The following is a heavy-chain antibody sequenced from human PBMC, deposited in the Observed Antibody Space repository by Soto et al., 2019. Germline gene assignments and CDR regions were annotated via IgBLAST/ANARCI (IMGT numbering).Heavy chain of an antibody. CDR2: ISSSGTTI. CDR1: GFTFSSYE. Sequence: EVQLVESGGGLVQPGGSLRLSCAASGFTFSSYEMNWVRQAPGKGLEWVSYISSSGTTIYYADSVKGRFTISRDNAKNSLYLQMNSLRAEDTAVYYCSRGFWSDYYTRAADYWGQGTLVTVSS. D-gene: IGHD3-3*01. CDR3: SRGFWSDYYTRAADY. J-gene: IGHJ4*02. V-gene: IGHV3-48*03.